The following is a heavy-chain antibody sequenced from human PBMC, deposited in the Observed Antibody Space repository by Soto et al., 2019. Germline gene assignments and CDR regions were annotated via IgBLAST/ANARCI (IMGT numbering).Heavy chain of an antibody. CDR3: ARVGQYCSGGSCYSVGDAFDI. J-gene: IGHJ3*02. Sequence: ASVKVSCKASGYTFTSYGISWVRQAPGQGLEWMGWTSAYNGNTNYAQKLQGRVTMTTDTSTSTAYMELRSLRSDDTAVYYCARVGQYCSGGSCYSVGDAFDIWGQGTMVTVSS. CDR2: TSAYNGNT. CDR1: GYTFTSYG. D-gene: IGHD2-15*01. V-gene: IGHV1-18*01.